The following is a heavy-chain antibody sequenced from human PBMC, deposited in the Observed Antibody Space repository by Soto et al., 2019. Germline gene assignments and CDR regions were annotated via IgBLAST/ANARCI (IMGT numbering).Heavy chain of an antibody. J-gene: IGHJ3*02. Sequence: EVQLVESGGGLVQPGGSLRLSCAVSGFTFSGYSFNWVRQAPGRGLEWVSFIGSTGSVTHYADSVMGRFTISRDNARNSLSLQMDSQRADATAVYRCARARPTSGPAYGLDIWGQGTVVTVSS. CDR2: IGSTGSVT. V-gene: IGHV3-48*04. CDR1: GFTFSGYS. D-gene: IGHD4-17*01. CDR3: ARARPTSGPAYGLDI.